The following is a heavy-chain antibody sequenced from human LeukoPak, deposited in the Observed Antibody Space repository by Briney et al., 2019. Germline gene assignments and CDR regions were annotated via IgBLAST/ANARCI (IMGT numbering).Heavy chain of an antibody. Sequence: GGSLRLSCAASGFTFSSYEMNWVRQAPGKGLEWVSYISSSGSTIYYADSVKGRFTISRDNAKNSLYLQMNSLRVEDTAVYYCARGDNWGSPYYFDYWGQGTLVTVSS. CDR1: GFTFSSYE. J-gene: IGHJ4*02. CDR2: ISSSGSTI. CDR3: ARGDNWGSPYYFDY. D-gene: IGHD7-27*01. V-gene: IGHV3-48*03.